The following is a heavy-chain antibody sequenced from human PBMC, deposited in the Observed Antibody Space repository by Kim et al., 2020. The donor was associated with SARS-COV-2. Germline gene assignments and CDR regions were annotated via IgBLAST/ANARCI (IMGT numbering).Heavy chain of an antibody. J-gene: IGHJ4*02. V-gene: IGHV4-59*13. CDR3: ARRDFDANGYYYFDY. D-gene: IGHD3-22*01. CDR2: IYDTGNT. CDR1: GVSITSNY. Sequence: SETLSLTCNVSGVSITSNYWSWIRQPPGKGLEWIGYIYDTGNTKYSPSLKRRVTISADTSKNQFSLKLTAVTAADTAVYYCARRDFDANGYYYFDYWGQGTLVTVSS.